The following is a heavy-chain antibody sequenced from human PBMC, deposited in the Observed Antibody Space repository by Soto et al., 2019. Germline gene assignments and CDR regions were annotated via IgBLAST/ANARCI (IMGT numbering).Heavy chain of an antibody. D-gene: IGHD3-16*02. CDR2: IFYSGTT. V-gene: IGHV4-39*07. CDR3: ATIGVSGYLAV. J-gene: IGHJ6*02. Sequence: PSETLSLTCTVSGASISSNGYYWGWIRQPPGKGLEWIGSIFYSGTTHYNPSLRSRLSISGDTSKNHFSLTLTSVTAADAAVYYCATIGVSGYLAVWGQGTTVTVSS. CDR1: GASISSNGYY.